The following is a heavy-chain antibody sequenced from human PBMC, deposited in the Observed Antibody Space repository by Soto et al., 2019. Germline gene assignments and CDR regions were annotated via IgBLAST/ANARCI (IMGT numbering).Heavy chain of an antibody. V-gene: IGHV3-33*01. CDR2: IWFDGSKK. Sequence: QVQLVESGGGVVQPGRSLRLSCAASGFTFSSYGMHWVRQAPGKGLEWVAYIWFDGSKKYYVVSVKGRFTLSRDNSKNTLYLQMNGLRPEDTAVYYCARSHGSGYTTPYFDYWGQGTLVTVSS. J-gene: IGHJ4*02. CDR1: GFTFSSYG. CDR3: ARSHGSGYTTPYFDY. D-gene: IGHD3-22*01.